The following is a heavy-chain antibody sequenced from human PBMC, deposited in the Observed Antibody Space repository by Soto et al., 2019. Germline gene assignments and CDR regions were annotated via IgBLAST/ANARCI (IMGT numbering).Heavy chain of an antibody. Sequence: QVQLVQSGSEVKKPGSSVKVSCKASGGTFSTYTITWVRQAPGQGLEWMGRIIPILAIADYAQKFQGRVTSTADKSTSTAYMELSSLRSEDTAVYYCAREQVILGTYGMDVWGQGTTVTVSS. CDR3: AREQVILGTYGMDV. J-gene: IGHJ6*02. CDR1: GGTFSTYT. V-gene: IGHV1-69*08. CDR2: IIPILAIA. D-gene: IGHD2-15*01.